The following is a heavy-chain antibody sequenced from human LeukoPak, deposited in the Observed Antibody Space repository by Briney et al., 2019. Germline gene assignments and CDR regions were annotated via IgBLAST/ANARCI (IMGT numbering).Heavy chain of an antibody. Sequence: SETLSLTCGVSGGSISSGLYSWSWIRQPLGKGLEWIGYIYHTGSTYYNPSLKSRVTISVDTSKNQFSLILSSVTAADTAVYYCARENIAVAGTFDYWGQGTLVTVSS. CDR2: IYHTGST. CDR3: ARENIAVAGTFDY. V-gene: IGHV4-30-2*01. J-gene: IGHJ4*02. D-gene: IGHD6-19*01. CDR1: GGSISSGLYS.